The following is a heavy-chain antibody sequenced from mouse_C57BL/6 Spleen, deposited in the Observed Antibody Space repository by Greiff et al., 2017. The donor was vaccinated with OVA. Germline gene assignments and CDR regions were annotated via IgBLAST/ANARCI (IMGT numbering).Heavy chain of an antibody. J-gene: IGHJ1*03. V-gene: IGHV1-82*01. CDR2: IYPGDGDT. CDR1: GYAFSSSW. Sequence: VQLQQSGPELVKPGASVKISCKASGYAFSSSWMNWVKQRPGKGLEWIGRIYPGDGDTNYNGKFKGKATLTADNSSSTAYMQLSSLTSEDSAVYFFARNYGNYGEYFDVWGTGTTVTVSS. D-gene: IGHD2-1*01. CDR3: ARNYGNYGEYFDV.